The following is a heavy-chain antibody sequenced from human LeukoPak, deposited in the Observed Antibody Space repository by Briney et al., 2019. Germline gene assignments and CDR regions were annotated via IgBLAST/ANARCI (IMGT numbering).Heavy chain of an antibody. CDR3: ARNYRVTMIVDPFDI. J-gene: IGHJ3*02. Sequence: ASVKVSCKASGYTFTSYDINWVRQATGQGLEWMGWMNPNSGNTGYAQKFQGRVTMTRNTSISTAYMELSSLRSEDTAVYYCARNYRVTMIVDPFDIWGQGTMVTVSS. D-gene: IGHD3-22*01. CDR2: MNPNSGNT. V-gene: IGHV1-8*01. CDR1: GYTFTSYD.